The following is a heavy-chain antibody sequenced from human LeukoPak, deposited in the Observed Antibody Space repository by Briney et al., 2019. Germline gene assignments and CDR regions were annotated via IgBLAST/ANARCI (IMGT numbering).Heavy chain of an antibody. V-gene: IGHV4-34*01. CDR3: ARARRDSGYYKVDY. CDR2: INHSGSV. D-gene: IGHD3-3*01. Sequence: PSETLSLTCAVYGGSFSGYYWSWIRQPPGKGLEWIGEINHSGSVNYNPCLKSRVTLSIDKSKNQFSLNLNSVTAADTAVYYCARARRDSGYYKVDYWGQGTLVTVSS. J-gene: IGHJ4*02. CDR1: GGSFSGYY.